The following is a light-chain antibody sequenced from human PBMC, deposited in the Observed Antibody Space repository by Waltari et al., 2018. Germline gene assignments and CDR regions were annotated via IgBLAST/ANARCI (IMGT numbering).Light chain of an antibody. CDR2: GAS. CDR1: QSVVFNSNNKNY. J-gene: IGKJ4*01. Sequence: DIVMTQSPDALAVSLGERAAINCTSSQSVVFNSNNKNYIDWYQKKPGQPPKLLMYGASTRDAGVPDRFSGSGSETDFTLTISSLQPEDVAVYYCQQYHSVPFTFGGGTKVEIQ. CDR3: QQYHSVPFT. V-gene: IGKV4-1*01.